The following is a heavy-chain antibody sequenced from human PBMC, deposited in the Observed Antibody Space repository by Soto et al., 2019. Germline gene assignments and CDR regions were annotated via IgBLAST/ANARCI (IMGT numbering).Heavy chain of an antibody. CDR1: GYTFTSYY. D-gene: IGHD3-3*01. Sequence: ASVKVSCKASGYTFTSYYMHWVRQAPGQGLEWMGIINPSGGSTSYAQKFQGRVTMTRDTSTSTVYMELSSLRSEDTAVYYCAKCLITIFAHYYGMDVWGEGTTVTVSS. CDR3: AKCLITIFAHYYGMDV. CDR2: INPSGGST. V-gene: IGHV1-46*01. J-gene: IGHJ6*04.